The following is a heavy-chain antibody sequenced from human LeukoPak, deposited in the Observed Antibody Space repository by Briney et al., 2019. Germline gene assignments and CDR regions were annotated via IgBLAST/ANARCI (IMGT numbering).Heavy chain of an antibody. J-gene: IGHJ4*02. Sequence: GGSLRLSCTGSGFSFTNYAMHWVRQAPGKGLEWVSGTSDRGDYTYYADSVKGRFTISRDNSKNTLYLQMNSLRAEDTALYFCAKKAQYNGNYPLDYWGQGTLVTVSS. CDR1: GFSFTNYA. CDR3: AKKAQYNGNYPLDY. V-gene: IGHV3-23*01. D-gene: IGHD1-26*01. CDR2: TSDRGDYT.